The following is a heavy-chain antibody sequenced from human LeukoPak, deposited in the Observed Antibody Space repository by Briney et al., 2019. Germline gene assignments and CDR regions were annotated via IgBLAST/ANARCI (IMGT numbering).Heavy chain of an antibody. J-gene: IGHJ4*02. CDR2: INNVGSST. CDR1: GFTLRIYW. D-gene: IGHD1-26*01. CDR3: GRARVGATVVSPAVGF. V-gene: IGHV3-74*01. Sequence: GGCLRLSRVASGFTLRIYWMHWVRQAPGKGLVWVSRINNVGSSTTYADSVKGRFTISRDNAKNTLFLQMNSLRAEDTAVYYCGRARVGATVVSPAVGFWGQGTLVTVSS.